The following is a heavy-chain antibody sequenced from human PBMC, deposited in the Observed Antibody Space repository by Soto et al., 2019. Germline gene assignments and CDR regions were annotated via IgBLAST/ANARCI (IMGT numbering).Heavy chain of an antibody. J-gene: IGHJ4*02. D-gene: IGHD3-3*01. CDR3: ARVSVDGWSGYYLNHFDY. Sequence: GGTLRLSXAASGFPFDDYAMHWVRQAPGKGLEWVSLITWDGSTTYYADSVKGRFTISRDNSKNSLYLQMNSLRADDTALYYCARVSVDGWSGYYLNHFDYWGQGTLVTVSS. CDR2: ITWDGSTT. V-gene: IGHV3-43D*04. CDR1: GFPFDDYA.